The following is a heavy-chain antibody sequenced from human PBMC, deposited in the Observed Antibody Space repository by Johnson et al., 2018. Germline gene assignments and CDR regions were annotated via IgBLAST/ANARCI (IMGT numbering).Heavy chain of an antibody. V-gene: IGHV3-30-3*01. CDR1: GFTFSSYA. CDR2: ISYDGSNK. CDR3: ARDHYYGSGSYYHSYYMDV. Sequence: QVQLVQSGGGVVQPGRSLRLSCAASGFTFSSYAIHWVRQAPGKGLEWVAVISYDGSNKYYAESVKGRFTISRDNAKNSLYLQMNSLRAEDTAVYYCARDHYYGSGSYYHSYYMDVWGKGTTVTVSS. D-gene: IGHD3-10*01. J-gene: IGHJ6*03.